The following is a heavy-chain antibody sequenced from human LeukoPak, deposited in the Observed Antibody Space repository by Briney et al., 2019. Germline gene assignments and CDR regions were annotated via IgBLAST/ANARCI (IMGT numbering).Heavy chain of an antibody. V-gene: IGHV3-23*01. CDR2: ISGSGGST. Sequence: GGSLRLSCAASGFTFSDYHMSWIRQAPGKGLEWVSAISGSGGSTYYADSVKGRFTISRDNSKNTLYLQMNSLRAEDTAVYYCAKDYGDYDAFDYWGQGTLVTVSS. J-gene: IGHJ4*02. CDR3: AKDYGDYDAFDY. D-gene: IGHD4-17*01. CDR1: GFTFSDYH.